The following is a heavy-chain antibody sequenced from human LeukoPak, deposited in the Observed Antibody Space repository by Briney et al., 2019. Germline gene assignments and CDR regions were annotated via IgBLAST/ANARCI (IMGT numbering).Heavy chain of an antibody. D-gene: IGHD6-19*01. CDR3: AREAVAGYFYY. J-gene: IGHJ4*02. CDR2: INPNSGGT. Sequence: ASLKVSCKASGYTFTAYYMHWVRQAPGQGLEWMGWINPNSGGTNYAQKFQGRVTMTRDTSISTAYMELSRLRSDDTAVYYWAREAVAGYFYYWGQGTLVTVSS. V-gene: IGHV1-2*02. CDR1: GYTFTAYY.